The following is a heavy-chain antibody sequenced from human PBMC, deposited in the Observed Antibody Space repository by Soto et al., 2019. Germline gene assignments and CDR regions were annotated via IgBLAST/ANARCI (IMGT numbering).Heavy chain of an antibody. CDR1: GCTFSSYS. CDR3: ARTARVPDF. D-gene: IGHD2-2*01. Sequence: PGGSLRLSCAASGCTFSSYSMRWVRQATGKGLEWVSYISSGSSAIYYADSVKGRFTISRDTAKNQFSLKLSSVTSADTAIYYCARTARVPDFWGPGILVTVSS. J-gene: IGHJ4*02. CDR2: ISSGSSAI. V-gene: IGHV3-48*01.